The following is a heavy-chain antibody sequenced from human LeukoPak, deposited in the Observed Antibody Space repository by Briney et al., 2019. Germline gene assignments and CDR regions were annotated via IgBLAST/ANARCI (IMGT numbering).Heavy chain of an antibody. CDR3: AGDGYGSGLIQGLEEGDY. CDR1: GGSISRSSYY. J-gene: IGHJ4*02. Sequence: KPSETLSLTCTVSGGSISRSSYYWGWIRQPPGRGLEWIVYIYYSGTTYYNPSLKSRLTISVDTSKNQFSLKLSSVTAADTAVYYCAGDGYGSGLIQGLEEGDYWGQGTLVTVSS. V-gene: IGHV4-39*07. CDR2: IYYSGTT. D-gene: IGHD3-10*01.